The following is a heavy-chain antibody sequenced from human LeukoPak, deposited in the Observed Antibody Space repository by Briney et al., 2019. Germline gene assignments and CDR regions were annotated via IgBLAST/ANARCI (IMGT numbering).Heavy chain of an antibody. D-gene: IGHD3-3*01. CDR1: GYTFTSYG. V-gene: IGHV1-18*01. CDR2: ISAYNGNT. Sequence: ASVKVSCKASGYTFTSYGISWGRQAPGQGLEWMGWISAYNGNTNYAQKLQGRVTMTTDTSTSTAYMELRSLRSDDTAVYYCARTPYPFWSDENKKYYYYYMDVWGKGTTVTVSS. J-gene: IGHJ6*03. CDR3: ARTPYPFWSDENKKYYYYYMDV.